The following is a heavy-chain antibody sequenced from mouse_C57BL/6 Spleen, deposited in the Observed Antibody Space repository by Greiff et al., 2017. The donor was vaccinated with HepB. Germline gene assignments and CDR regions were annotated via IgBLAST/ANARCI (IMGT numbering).Heavy chain of an antibody. CDR1: GYSFTDYN. V-gene: IGHV1-39*01. J-gene: IGHJ1*03. Sequence: EVQLQQSGPELVKPGASVKISCKASGYSFTDYNMNWVKQSNGKSLEWIGVINPNYGTTSYNQKFKGKATLTVDQSSSTAYMQLNSLTSEDSAVYYCANSYYGSSYGYFDVWGTGTTVTVSS. D-gene: IGHD1-1*01. CDR2: INPNYGTT. CDR3: ANSYYGSSYGYFDV.